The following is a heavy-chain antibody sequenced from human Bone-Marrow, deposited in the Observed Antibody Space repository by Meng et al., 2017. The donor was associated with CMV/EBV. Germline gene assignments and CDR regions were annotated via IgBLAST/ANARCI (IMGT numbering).Heavy chain of an antibody. CDR3: ARGVGSGVYWYFDR. CDR1: TFTFRNYA. V-gene: IGHV3-30*04. D-gene: IGHD6-19*01. J-gene: IGHJ2*01. CDR2: TSNDGRNK. Sequence: ASTFTFRNYALHWVRQAPGKGLGWVAVTSNDGRNKYYADSVKGRFTISRDNSKSTLYLQMNSLRPEDTAVYYCARGVGSGVYWYFDRWGRGTLVTVSS.